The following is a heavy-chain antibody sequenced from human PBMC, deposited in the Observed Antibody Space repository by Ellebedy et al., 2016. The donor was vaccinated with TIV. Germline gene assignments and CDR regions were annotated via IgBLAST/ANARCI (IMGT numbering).Heavy chain of an antibody. J-gene: IGHJ4*02. D-gene: IGHD3-16*01. CDR2: INHGGST. Sequence: MPSETLSLTCAVYGGSFSGYFWTWIRQPPGTGLEWIGEINHGGSTNYNPSLKSRVSISVDTSKNQFSLKLTSVTAADTAVYYCARVSNLKGADYWGQGTLVTVSS. CDR1: GGSFSGYF. CDR3: ARVSNLKGADY. V-gene: IGHV4-34*01.